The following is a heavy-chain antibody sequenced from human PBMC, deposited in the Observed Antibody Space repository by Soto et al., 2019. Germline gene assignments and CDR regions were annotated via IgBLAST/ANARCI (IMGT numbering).Heavy chain of an antibody. V-gene: IGHV1-2*02. J-gene: IGHJ5*02. CDR1: GYTFTSYD. Sequence: ASVKVSCKASGYTFTSYDINWVRQAPGQGLEWMGWINPNSGGTNYAQKFQGRVTMTRDTSISTAYMELSRLRSDDTAVYYCARVAVAVRPKNWFDPWGQGTLVTVSS. D-gene: IGHD6-19*01. CDR2: INPNSGGT. CDR3: ARVAVAVRPKNWFDP.